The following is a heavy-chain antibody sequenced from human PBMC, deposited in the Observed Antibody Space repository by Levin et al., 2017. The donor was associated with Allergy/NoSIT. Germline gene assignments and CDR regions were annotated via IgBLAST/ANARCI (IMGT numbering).Heavy chain of an antibody. CDR3: ARAVGPFDY. CDR1: GFTFSTYG. J-gene: IGHJ4*02. CDR2: IWNDGSIK. Sequence: SCAASGFTFSTYGMHWLRQAPGKGLEWVAVIWNDGSIKYYADSVKGRFTISRDNSKNTMYLQMNSLRGEDTAVYYCARAVGPFDYWGQGTLVTVSS. D-gene: IGHD1-26*01. V-gene: IGHV3-33*01.